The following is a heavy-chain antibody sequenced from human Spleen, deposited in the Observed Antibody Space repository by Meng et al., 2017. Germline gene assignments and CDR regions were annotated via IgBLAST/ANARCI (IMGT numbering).Heavy chain of an antibody. D-gene: IGHD6-13*01. CDR1: GYSISSGYY. CDR3: AGGLAAAGDYYYGMDV. Sequence: SETLSLTCTVSGYSISSGYYWGWIRQPPGKGLEWIGSIYRSGNTYYNPSLNSRVTISVDTSKNQFSLNVNSVTAADTAVYSCAGGLAAAGDYYYGMDVWGQGTTVTVSS. CDR2: IYRSGNT. J-gene: IGHJ6*02. V-gene: IGHV4-38-2*02.